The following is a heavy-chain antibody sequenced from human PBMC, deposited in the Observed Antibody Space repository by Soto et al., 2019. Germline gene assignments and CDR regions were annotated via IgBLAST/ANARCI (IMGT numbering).Heavy chain of an antibody. J-gene: IGHJ6*03. V-gene: IGHV1-8*01. Sequence: SVKVASKASGYTFTSYDINWVRQSPGQGLEWMGWMNPNSGNTGYAQKFQGRVTITRDTCASTAYMELSSLRYEDTAVYYCAREESGWDYYYMDVWGKGTTVTFSS. D-gene: IGHD6-19*01. CDR2: MNPNSGNT. CDR3: AREESGWDYYYMDV. CDR1: GYTFTSYD.